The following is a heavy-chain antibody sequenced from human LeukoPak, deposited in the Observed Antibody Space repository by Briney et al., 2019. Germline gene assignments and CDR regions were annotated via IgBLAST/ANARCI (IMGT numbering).Heavy chain of an antibody. CDR2: IYTSGST. Sequence: SQTQSLTCTVSGGSISSGSYDCTWIRQPAGKGLEWIGRIYTSGSTNYNPSLKSRVTISVDTSKNQFSLKLSSVTAADTAVYYCARGGAASYSFYYGMDVWGQGTTVTVSS. CDR3: ARGGAASYSFYYGMDV. D-gene: IGHD6-13*01. V-gene: IGHV4-61*02. CDR1: GGSISSGSYD. J-gene: IGHJ6*02.